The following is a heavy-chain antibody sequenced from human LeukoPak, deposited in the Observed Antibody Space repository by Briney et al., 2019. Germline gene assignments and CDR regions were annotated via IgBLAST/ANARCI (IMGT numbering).Heavy chain of an antibody. V-gene: IGHV4-39*01. D-gene: IGHD3-10*01. CDR1: GGSISSSSYY. CDR3: ARHFRGEWFGELTPWFDP. J-gene: IGHJ5*02. Sequence: PSETLSLTCTVSGGSISSSSYYWGWIRQPPGKGLEWIGSTYYSGSTYYNPSLKSRVTISVDTSKNQFSLKLSSVTAADTAVYYCARHFRGEWFGELTPWFDPWGQGTLVTVSS. CDR2: TYYSGST.